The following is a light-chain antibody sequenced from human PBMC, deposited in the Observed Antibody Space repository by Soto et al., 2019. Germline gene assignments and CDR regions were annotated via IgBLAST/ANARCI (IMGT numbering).Light chain of an antibody. Sequence: QSVLTQPPSASGTPGQRVTISCSGSGSNIGSNTVNWYQQLPGTAPKLLIYSNNQRPSGVPDRFSGSKSGTSASLAISGLQSEDEADYYCAAWDDSLNVVVFGGGTKLTVL. CDR2: SNN. CDR1: GSNIGSNT. V-gene: IGLV1-44*01. J-gene: IGLJ2*01. CDR3: AAWDDSLNVVV.